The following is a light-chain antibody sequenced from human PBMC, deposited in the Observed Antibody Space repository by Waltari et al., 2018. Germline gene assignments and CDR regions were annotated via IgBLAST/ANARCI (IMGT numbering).Light chain of an antibody. Sequence: DILLTPSPDTLSLSPGQRATLSCRASQSVYSSHLAWYQQRPGQAPRPLIYGASSRATGLPDRFSGSGSGADFTLTINALEPEDFAVYYCQQRGDWPRLTFGQGTKVEIK. CDR1: QSVYSSH. V-gene: IGKV3D-20*02. CDR3: QQRGDWPRLT. CDR2: GAS. J-gene: IGKJ1*01.